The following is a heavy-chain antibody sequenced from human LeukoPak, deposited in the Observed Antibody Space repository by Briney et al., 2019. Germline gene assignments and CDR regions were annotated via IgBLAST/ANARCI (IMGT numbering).Heavy chain of an antibody. CDR2: ISSSSSYI. Sequence: GGSLRLSCAASGFTFSSYSMNWVRQAPGKGLEWVSSISSSSSYIYYADSVKGRFTISRDNAKNSLYLQMNSLRAEDTAVYYCARESLTFYYYGMDVWGRGTTVTVSS. CDR1: GFTFSSYS. V-gene: IGHV3-21*01. CDR3: ARESLTFYYYGMDV. J-gene: IGHJ6*02. D-gene: IGHD3-9*01.